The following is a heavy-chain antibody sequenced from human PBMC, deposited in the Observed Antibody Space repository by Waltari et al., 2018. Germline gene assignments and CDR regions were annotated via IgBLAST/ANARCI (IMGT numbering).Heavy chain of an antibody. CDR2: SARVGRYM. CDR3: ARGEQENSFSKYYNGMDV. J-gene: IGHJ6*01. CDR1: GFTFNRYS. Sequence: EVQLVESGGGLVKPGGSLRLSCAASGFTFNRYSMNWVRQAPGGGLGWVSSSARVGRYMYYAEVGKGRFTSSRDNTKLYLQMDSLRVEDTAVYYCARGEQENSFSKYYNGMDVWGQGTVVTVSS. V-gene: IGHV3-21*02. D-gene: IGHD1-26*01.